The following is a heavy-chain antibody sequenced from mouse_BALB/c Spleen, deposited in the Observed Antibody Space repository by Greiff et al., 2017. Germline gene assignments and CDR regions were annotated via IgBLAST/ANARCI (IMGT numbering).Heavy chain of an antibody. CDR1: GDSITSGY. J-gene: IGHJ4*01. D-gene: IGHD1-1*01. Sequence: EVKLQESGPSLVKPSQTLSLTCSVTGDSITSGYWNWIRKFPGNKLEYMGYISYSGSTYYNPSLKSRISITRDTSKNQYYLQLNSVTTEDTATYYCARITTVVAGDAMDYWGQGTSVTVSS. CDR3: ARITTVVAGDAMDY. V-gene: IGHV3-8*02. CDR2: ISYSGST.